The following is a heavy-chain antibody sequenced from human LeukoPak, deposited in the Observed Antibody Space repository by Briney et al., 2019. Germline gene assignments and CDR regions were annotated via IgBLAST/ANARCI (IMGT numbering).Heavy chain of an antibody. CDR3: ARDRTYDSSGYLIGAFDY. D-gene: IGHD3-22*01. V-gene: IGHV4-4*07. CDR1: GGSISSYY. Sequence: SETLSLTCTVSGGSISSYYWSWIRQPAGKGLEWIGRIYTSGSTNYNPSLKSRVTMSVDTSKNQFSLKLSSVTAADTAVYYCARDRTYDSSGYLIGAFDYWGQGTLVTVSS. J-gene: IGHJ4*02. CDR2: IYTSGST.